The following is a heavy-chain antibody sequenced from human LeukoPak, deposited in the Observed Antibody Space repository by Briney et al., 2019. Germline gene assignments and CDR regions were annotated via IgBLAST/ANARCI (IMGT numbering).Heavy chain of an antibody. CDR2: INPNSGGT. CDR3: ASSSSSWKYYFDY. Sequence: ASVKVSCKASGYTFTGYYMHWVRQAPGQGLEWMGRINPNSGGTNYAQKFQGRVTMTRDTSISTAYMELSRLRSDDTAVHYCASSSSSWKYYFDYWGQGTLVTVPS. V-gene: IGHV1-2*06. J-gene: IGHJ4*02. D-gene: IGHD6-13*01. CDR1: GYTFTGYY.